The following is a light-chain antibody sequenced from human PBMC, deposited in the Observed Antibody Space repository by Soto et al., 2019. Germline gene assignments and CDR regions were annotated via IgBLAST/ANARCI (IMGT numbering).Light chain of an antibody. CDR1: QSVNNW. CDR2: DSY. CDR3: QQYNGYSTWT. V-gene: IGKV1-5*01. J-gene: IGKJ1*01. Sequence: DIQMTHSPSTLSASVGDSVTITCRASQSVNNWLAWYQQKPGKAPRLLIFDSYKLESGVPSRFSGSGSGTEFILTISSLQADDFATYYCQQYNGYSTWTFGQGTKVDIK.